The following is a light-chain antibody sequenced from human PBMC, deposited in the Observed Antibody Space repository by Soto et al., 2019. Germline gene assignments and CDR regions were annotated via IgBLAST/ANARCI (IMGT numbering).Light chain of an antibody. CDR1: QSVSSNY. CDR3: QQHGSSPWM. CDR2: GAS. J-gene: IGKJ1*01. Sequence: EVVLTQSPGTRSLSPGERATLSRRASQSVSSNYVAWYQQIPGQTPRLLIYGASSRATGIPDRFSGSGSGTDFTLAISRLEPEDFAVYYCQQHGSSPWMFGQGTKVDIK. V-gene: IGKV3-20*01.